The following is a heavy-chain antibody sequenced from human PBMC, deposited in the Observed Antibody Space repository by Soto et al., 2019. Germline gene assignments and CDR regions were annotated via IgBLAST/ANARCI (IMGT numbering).Heavy chain of an antibody. V-gene: IGHV4-4*02. CDR3: ARDSLGNSYYYYGMDV. Sequence: SETLSLTCAVSGGSISSSKWWSWVRQPPGKGLEWIGEIYHSGSTNYNPSLKSRVTISVDKSKNQFSLKLSSVTAADTAVYYCARDSLGNSYYYYGMDVWGQGTTVTVSS. D-gene: IGHD4-4*01. J-gene: IGHJ6*02. CDR2: IYHSGST. CDR1: GGSISSSKW.